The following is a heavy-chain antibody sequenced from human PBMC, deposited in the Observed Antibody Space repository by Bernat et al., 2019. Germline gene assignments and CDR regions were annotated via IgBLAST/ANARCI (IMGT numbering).Heavy chain of an antibody. D-gene: IGHD1-7*01. CDR2: ISSSSSYI. J-gene: IGHJ3*02. CDR1: GFTFSSYS. Sequence: EVQLVESGGGLVKPGGSLRLSCAASGFTFSSYSMNWVRQAPGKGLEWVSSISSSSSYIYYADSVKGRFTISRDNAKNSLNLQMNSLRAEDTAVYYCARDCDWNYHSLFDAFDIWGQGTMVTVSS. V-gene: IGHV3-21*01. CDR3: ARDCDWNYHSLFDAFDI.